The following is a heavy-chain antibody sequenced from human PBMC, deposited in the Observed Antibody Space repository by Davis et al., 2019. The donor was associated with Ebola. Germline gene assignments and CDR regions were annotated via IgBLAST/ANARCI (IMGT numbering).Heavy chain of an antibody. D-gene: IGHD2/OR15-2a*01. CDR2: IYPGDSDT. V-gene: IGHV5-51*01. J-gene: IGHJ6*02. CDR1: GYSFTNYW. CDR3: ARHRGWEYRTPSYYYYEMDV. Sequence: GESLKISCKGSGYSFTNYWIGWVRQMPGKGLEWMGFIYPGDSDTTYSPSFQGQVTISADKSTNTAYLQWDSLKASDTATYYCARHRGWEYRTPSYYYYEMDVWGQGTTVTVSS.